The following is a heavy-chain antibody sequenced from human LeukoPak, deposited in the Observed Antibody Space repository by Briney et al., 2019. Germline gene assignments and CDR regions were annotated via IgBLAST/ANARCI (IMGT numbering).Heavy chain of an antibody. J-gene: IGHJ4*02. V-gene: IGHV3-74*01. CDR1: GFAFNTYW. Sequence: GGSLRLSCVASGFAFNTYWMHWVRQAPGKGLVWVSRIKSDGSDTTYTDSVKGRFTISRDNAKNTLYLQMNSLSAEDTAMYFCARDRGYTFDYWGQGTLVTVSS. CDR3: ARDRGYTFDY. CDR2: IKSDGSDT. D-gene: IGHD3-22*01.